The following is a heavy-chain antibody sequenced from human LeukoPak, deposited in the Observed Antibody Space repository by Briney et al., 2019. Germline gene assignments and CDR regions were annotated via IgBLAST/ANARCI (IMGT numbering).Heavy chain of an antibody. CDR1: GFTFVRHW. V-gene: IGHV3-7*01. CDR2: IKQDGSEK. CDR3: ARVFGNWFDP. Sequence: GGSLRLSCVASGFTFVRHWMTWVRQAPGKGLEWVANIKQDGSEKYYVDSVKGRFTISRDNAKNSLYLQMNSLRAEDTAVYYCARVFGNWFDPWGQGTLVTVSS. D-gene: IGHD3-16*01. J-gene: IGHJ5*02.